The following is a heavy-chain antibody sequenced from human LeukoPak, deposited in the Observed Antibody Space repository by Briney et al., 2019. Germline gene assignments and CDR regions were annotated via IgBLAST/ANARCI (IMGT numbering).Heavy chain of an antibody. CDR3: ARAGAIVDNWFDP. Sequence: GASVKVSFKASGYTFNTYGITWVRQAPGQGLEWMGWISGYNGKTKYAQKLQDRVTMTTDTSTTTAYMELRSLTSDDTAVYYCARAGAIVDNWFDPWGQGTLVTVSS. V-gene: IGHV1-18*01. CDR1: GYTFNTYG. D-gene: IGHD1-26*01. CDR2: ISGYNGKT. J-gene: IGHJ5*02.